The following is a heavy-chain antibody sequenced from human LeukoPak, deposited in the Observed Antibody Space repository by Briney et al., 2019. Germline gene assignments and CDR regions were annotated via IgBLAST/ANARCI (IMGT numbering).Heavy chain of an antibody. CDR1: AGSISSYY. Sequence: ETLSLTCTVSAGSISSYYWSWIRQPPGEGLGWIGYIYTSGSTNYNPSLKSRVTTSVDTSKNHFSLMLSSVTAADTAVYYCARHRGGLAVAGMDVWGKGTTVTVST. V-gene: IGHV4-4*09. CDR3: ARHRGGLAVAGMDV. D-gene: IGHD6-19*01. CDR2: IYTSGST. J-gene: IGHJ6*04.